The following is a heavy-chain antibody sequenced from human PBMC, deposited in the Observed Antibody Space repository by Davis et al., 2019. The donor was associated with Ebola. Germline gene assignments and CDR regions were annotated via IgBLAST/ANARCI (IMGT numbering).Heavy chain of an antibody. V-gene: IGHV3-7*01. Sequence: PGGSLRLSCAASGFTFRNYWMTWVRQAPGRGLEWVASISQDGSDIYYVDSMKGRFTVSRDNAKDPLYLQLNRLRVEDMGLYYCARFADCSSSRCNGHGRFDPWGQGTLVTVSS. J-gene: IGHJ5*02. CDR1: GFTFRNYW. D-gene: IGHD2-2*01. CDR2: ISQDGSDI. CDR3: ARFADCSSSRCNGHGRFDP.